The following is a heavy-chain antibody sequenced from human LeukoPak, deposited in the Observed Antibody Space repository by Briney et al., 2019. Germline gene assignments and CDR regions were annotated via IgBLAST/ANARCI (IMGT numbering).Heavy chain of an antibody. J-gene: IGHJ6*03. V-gene: IGHV3-48*03. Sequence: PGGSLRLSCAASGFTFSSYEMNWVRQAPGKGLEWVSYISSSGSTIYYADSVKGRFTISRDNAKNSLYLQMNSLRAEDTAVYYCARGPYSGYDGGYYYYYYYMDVWGKGTTVTVSS. CDR1: GFTFSSYE. CDR2: ISSSGSTI. D-gene: IGHD5-12*01. CDR3: ARGPYSGYDGGYYYYYYYMDV.